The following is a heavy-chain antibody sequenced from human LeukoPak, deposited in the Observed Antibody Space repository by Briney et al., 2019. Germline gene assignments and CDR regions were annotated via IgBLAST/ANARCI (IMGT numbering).Heavy chain of an antibody. CDR2: ISAYNGNT. CDR1: GYSFTSFG. Sequence: ASVKVSCKASGYSFTSFGISWVRQAPGQGLEWMGWISAYNGNTRSAQKFQGRVTMTTDTSTSTAYMELRSLRFDDTAVFYCVRGLGVDTSMIFFDFWGQGTLVTVSP. V-gene: IGHV1-18*01. CDR3: VRGLGVDTSMIFFDF. J-gene: IGHJ4*02. D-gene: IGHD3/OR15-3a*01.